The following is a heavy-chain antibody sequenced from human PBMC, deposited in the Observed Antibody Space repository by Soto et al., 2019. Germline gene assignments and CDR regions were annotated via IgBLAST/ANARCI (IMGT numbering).Heavy chain of an antibody. CDR3: AGSSDWYAWFDP. V-gene: IGHV3-74*01. CDR1: GFTFSSYW. D-gene: IGHD6-19*01. Sequence: GGSLRLSCAASGFTFSSYWMHWVRQAPGKGLVWVSRINSDGSSTTYADSVKGRFTISRDNAKNTLYLRMNSLRAEDTAVYYCAGSSDWYAWFDPWGQGTLVTVSS. CDR2: INSDGSST. J-gene: IGHJ5*02.